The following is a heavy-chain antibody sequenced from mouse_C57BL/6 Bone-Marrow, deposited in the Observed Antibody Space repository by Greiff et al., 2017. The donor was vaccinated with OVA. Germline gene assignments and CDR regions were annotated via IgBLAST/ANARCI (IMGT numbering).Heavy chain of an antibody. CDR1: GFTFSSYA. V-gene: IGHV5-4*03. Sequence: EVNLVESGGGLVKPGGSLKLSCAASGFTFSSYAMSWVRQTPEKRLEWVATISDGGSYTYYPDNVKGRFTISRDNAKNNLYLQMSHLKSEDTAMYYCARGRLRYFDYWGQGTTLTVSS. CDR2: ISDGGSYT. J-gene: IGHJ2*01. CDR3: ARGRLRYFDY. D-gene: IGHD1-1*01.